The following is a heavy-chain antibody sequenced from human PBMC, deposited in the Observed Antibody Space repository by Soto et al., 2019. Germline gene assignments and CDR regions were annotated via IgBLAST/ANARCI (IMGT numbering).Heavy chain of an antibody. V-gene: IGHV1-69*12. CDR3: ARDNDRPQLGGNYYYILDV. J-gene: IGHJ6*02. CDR2: IMPIFRTP. CDR1: GGTFRNSA. Sequence: QVQLEQSGAEVKKPGSSVKVSCKASGGTFRNSAISWVRQAPGQGLEWLGGIMPIFRTPDYSQKSQGRVTVTADESTSTAYMELRGLRSDDTAVYYCARDNDRPQLGGNYYYILDVWGQGTTVTVSS. D-gene: IGHD1-1*01.